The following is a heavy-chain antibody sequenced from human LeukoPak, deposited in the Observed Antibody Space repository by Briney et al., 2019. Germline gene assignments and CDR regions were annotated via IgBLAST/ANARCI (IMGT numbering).Heavy chain of an antibody. CDR2: IYTSGST. J-gene: IGHJ4*02. V-gene: IGHV4-61*02. CDR1: GGSISSGSYY. Sequence: SETLSLTCTVSGGSISSGSYYWSWIRQPAGKGLEWIGRIYTSGSTNYNPSLKGRVTISVDTSKNQFSLKLSSVTAADTAVYYCARHRKGSYHDYDFDYWGQGTLVTVSS. CDR3: ARHRKGSYHDYDFDY. D-gene: IGHD1-26*01.